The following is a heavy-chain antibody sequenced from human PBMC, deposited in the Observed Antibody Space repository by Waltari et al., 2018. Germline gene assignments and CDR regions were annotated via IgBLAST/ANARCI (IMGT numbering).Heavy chain of an antibody. CDR3: ARDSSGTTGGWFDP. CDR2: IFPIFGTA. Sequence: QVQLVQSGAEVKKPGSSVKVSCKASGGTFSSYSISWVRQAPGQGLEWMGGIFPIFGTANYAKKFQGRVTITADESTSTAYMELSRLRSEDTAVYYCARDSSGTTGGWFDPWGQGTLVTVSS. CDR1: GGTFSSYS. V-gene: IGHV1-69*13. J-gene: IGHJ5*02. D-gene: IGHD6-19*01.